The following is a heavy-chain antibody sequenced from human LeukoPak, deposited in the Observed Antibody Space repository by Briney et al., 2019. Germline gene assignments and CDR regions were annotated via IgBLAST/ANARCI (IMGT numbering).Heavy chain of an antibody. D-gene: IGHD5-12*01. CDR1: GFTFSNYA. CDR2: LSDSGVYT. V-gene: IGHV3-23*01. CDR3: AKGRIKYLVNKYYMDV. J-gene: IGHJ6*03. Sequence: GGSLRLSCAASGFTFSNYAMTWVRQAPGKGLEWVSILSDSGVYTYHADSVKGRFTISRDNSKNTLYLQMNSLRAEDTAVYYCAKGRIKYLVNKYYMDVWGKGTTVTISS.